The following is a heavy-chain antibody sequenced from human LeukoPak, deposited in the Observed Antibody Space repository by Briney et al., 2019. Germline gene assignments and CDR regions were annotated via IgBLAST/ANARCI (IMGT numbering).Heavy chain of an antibody. CDR3: ARAPRARYDTALWLS. D-gene: IGHD5-18*01. V-gene: IGHV1-2*02. Sequence: ASVKVSCKASGYTFTGYYMHWVPQHPGQAREWMRWINPNSGGTNYAQKFQGRVTMTRDTSISTDYMELSRLRSDDTAVYYCARAPRARYDTALWLSWGQGNLVTVSS. CDR2: INPNSGGT. J-gene: IGHJ4*02. CDR1: GYTFTGYY.